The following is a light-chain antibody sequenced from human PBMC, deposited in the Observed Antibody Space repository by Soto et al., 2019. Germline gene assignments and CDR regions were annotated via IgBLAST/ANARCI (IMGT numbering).Light chain of an antibody. CDR2: SDD. J-gene: IGLJ2*01. Sequence: QSVLTQPPSVSEAPRQRVTISCSGSSSNIGNNAVNWYQQLPGKAPKLLIYSDDLLPSGVSDRFSGSKSGTSASLAISGLQSEDEADYYCAAWDDSLKGVVFGGGTKLTVL. CDR1: SSNIGNNA. V-gene: IGLV1-36*01. CDR3: AAWDDSLKGVV.